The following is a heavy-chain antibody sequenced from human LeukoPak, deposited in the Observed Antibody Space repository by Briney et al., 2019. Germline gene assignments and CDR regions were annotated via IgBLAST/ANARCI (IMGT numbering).Heavy chain of an antibody. J-gene: IGHJ4*02. CDR3: TRRPAEARGVIVDY. Sequence: PGGSLRLSCAASGFTFSGSAMHWVRQASGKGLEWVGRIRSKANSYATAYAASVKGRFTISRDDSKNTAYLQMNSLKTEDTAVYYCTRRPAEARGVIVDYWGQGTLVTVSS. CDR2: IRSKANSYAT. D-gene: IGHD3-10*01. V-gene: IGHV3-73*01. CDR1: GFTFSGSA.